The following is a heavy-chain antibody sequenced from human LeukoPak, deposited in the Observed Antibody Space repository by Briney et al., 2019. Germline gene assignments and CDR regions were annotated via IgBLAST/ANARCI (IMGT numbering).Heavy chain of an antibody. CDR2: ISYHARDQ. CDR3: AAQPCSGGVCYLDY. J-gene: IGHJ4*02. CDR1: GFTSSSYA. D-gene: IGHD2-8*02. V-gene: IGHV3-30*04. Sequence: GGSLRLSCAASGFTSSSYAKHWVRQAPGKGLEWVTVISYHARDQFYADSVKGRFTVSRDNSKNTLYLQMNSLRAEDSAVYYCAAQPCSGGVCYLDYWGQGTLVTVSS.